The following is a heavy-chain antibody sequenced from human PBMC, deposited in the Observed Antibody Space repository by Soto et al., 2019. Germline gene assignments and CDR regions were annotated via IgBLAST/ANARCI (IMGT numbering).Heavy chain of an antibody. CDR2: ISYDGSNQ. CDR1: GFTFSSYG. V-gene: IGHV3-30*03. J-gene: IGHJ4*02. CDR3: TRGLLTDYFDY. Sequence: GGSLRLSCAASGFTFSSYGMHWVRQAPGKGLEWVAVISYDGSNQFYAGSVKGRFTVSRDNSKNTLYLQMNSLRNDDTAVYYCTRGLLTDYFDYWGQGALVTVSS.